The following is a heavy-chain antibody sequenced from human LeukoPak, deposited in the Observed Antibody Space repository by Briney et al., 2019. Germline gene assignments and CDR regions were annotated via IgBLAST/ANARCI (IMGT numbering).Heavy chain of an antibody. CDR3: ARDKKSGESSEIDY. D-gene: IGHD3-10*01. Sequence: GALRLSCAASGFTFSNYWVHWVRQAPGKGLVWVSRINRGGSTTNYADSVKGRFTVSRDNAKNTLNLQMNSLRAEDTAVYYCARDKKSGESSEIDYWGQGTLVTVSS. J-gene: IGHJ4*02. V-gene: IGHV3-74*01. CDR2: INRGGSTT. CDR1: GFTFSNYW.